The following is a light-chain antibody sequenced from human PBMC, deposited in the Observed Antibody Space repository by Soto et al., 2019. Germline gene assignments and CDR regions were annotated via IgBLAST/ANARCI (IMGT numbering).Light chain of an antibody. CDR2: DAS. V-gene: IGKV1-5*01. CDR3: QQYIKWPIT. J-gene: IGKJ5*01. Sequence: DIQMTQSPSTLSASVGDRVTITCRASQSISSWLAWYQQKPGKAPKLLIYDASSLESGVPSRFSGSGSGTEFTLTISRLEPEDFAVYYCQQYIKWPITFGQGTRLEIK. CDR1: QSISSW.